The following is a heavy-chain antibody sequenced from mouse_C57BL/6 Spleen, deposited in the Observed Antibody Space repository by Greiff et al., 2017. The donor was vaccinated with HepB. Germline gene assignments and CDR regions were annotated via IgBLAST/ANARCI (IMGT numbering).Heavy chain of an antibody. CDR2: IDPENGDT. Sequence: EVQLQQSGAELVRPGASVKLSCTASGFNIKDDYMHWVKQRPEQGLEWIGWIDPENGDTEYASKFQGKATITADTSSNTAYLQLSSLTSEDTAGYYCTTRGSRHFDVWGTGTTVTVSS. CDR3: TTRGSRHFDV. CDR1: GFNIKDDY. J-gene: IGHJ1*03. V-gene: IGHV14-4*01.